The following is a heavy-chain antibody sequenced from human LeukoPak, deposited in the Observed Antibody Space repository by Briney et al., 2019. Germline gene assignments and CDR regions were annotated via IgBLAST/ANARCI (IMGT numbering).Heavy chain of an antibody. V-gene: IGHV3-21*01. D-gene: IGHD4-17*01. Sequence: GGSLRLSCAASGFTFSTYSMNWVRQAPGKGLEWVSSITGNSAYIYYADSVKGRFTISRDNARNSLYLQMNSLRAEDTAVYYCAKADYGDYGPFDYWGQGTLVTVSS. J-gene: IGHJ4*02. CDR2: ITGNSAYI. CDR1: GFTFSTYS. CDR3: AKADYGDYGPFDY.